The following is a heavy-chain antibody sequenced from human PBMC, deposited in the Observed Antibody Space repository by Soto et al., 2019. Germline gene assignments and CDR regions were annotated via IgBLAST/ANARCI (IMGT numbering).Heavy chain of an antibody. CDR2: ISWNSGSI. CDR3: AKDYRGSGAFDI. D-gene: IGHD3-10*01. J-gene: IGHJ3*02. CDR1: GFTFDDYA. Sequence: EVQLAESGGGLVQPGRSLRLSCAASGFTFDDYAMHWVRQAPGKGLEWVSGISWNSGSIGYADSVKGRFTISRDNAKNSLYLQMNSLRAEDTALYYCAKDYRGSGAFDIWGQGTMVTVSS. V-gene: IGHV3-9*01.